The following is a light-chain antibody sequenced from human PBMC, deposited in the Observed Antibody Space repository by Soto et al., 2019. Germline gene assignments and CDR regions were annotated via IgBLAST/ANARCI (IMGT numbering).Light chain of an antibody. CDR1: QSISTY. CDR3: QHRSSWPLT. V-gene: IGKV3-11*01. Sequence: EIVLTQSPATLSLSPGEGATLSCRASQSISTYLAWYQQRPGQAPRLLFYDASTRATGIPARFSGRGSGTDFTLTISSLEPEDFAVYYCQHRSSWPLTFGQGTRLDIK. J-gene: IGKJ5*01. CDR2: DAS.